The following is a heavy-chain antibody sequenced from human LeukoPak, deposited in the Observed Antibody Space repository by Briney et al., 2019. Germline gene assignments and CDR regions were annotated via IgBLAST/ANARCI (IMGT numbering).Heavy chain of an antibody. Sequence: SDTLSLMCTLCVHFINKYHWRCLPRPRGEGLEGIGFIYYSGSTNYNPSLKRRDTISVDTSKNQFSLRLSYMTAADTAVYFCAGASSSYSLDAFHVWGQGTTVPVSS. D-gene: IGHD3-22*01. V-gene: IGHV4-59*03. CDR3: AGASSSYSLDAFHV. CDR1: VHFINKYH. J-gene: IGHJ3*01. CDR2: IYYSGST.